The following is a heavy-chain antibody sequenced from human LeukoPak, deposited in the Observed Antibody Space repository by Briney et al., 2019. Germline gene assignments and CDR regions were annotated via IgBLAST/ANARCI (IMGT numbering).Heavy chain of an antibody. CDR1: GGSISSGSYY. CDR2: IYTSGST. CDR3: ARDAAKAQLAYFDY. V-gene: IGHV4-61*02. J-gene: IGHJ4*02. D-gene: IGHD6-13*01. Sequence: SETLSLTCTVSGGSISSGSYYWSWIRQPAGKGLEWIGRIYTSGSTNYNPSLKSRVTISVDTSKNQFSLKLSSVTAADTAVYYCARDAAKAQLAYFDYWGQGTLVTVSS.